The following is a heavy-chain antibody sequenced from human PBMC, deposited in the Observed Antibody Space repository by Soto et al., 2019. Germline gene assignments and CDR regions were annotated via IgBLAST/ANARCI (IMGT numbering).Heavy chain of an antibody. CDR3: ARESGGYDSSTRYGLDV. Sequence: SETLSLTCTVSGGSISSGGYYWSWIRQHPGKGLEWIGYIYYSGSTYYNPSLKSRVTISVDRSKNQFSLNLSSVTAADTAIYYCARESGGYDSSTRYGLDVWGQGTTVTVS. D-gene: IGHD6-25*01. CDR1: GGSISSGGYY. V-gene: IGHV4-31*03. J-gene: IGHJ6*02. CDR2: IYYSGST.